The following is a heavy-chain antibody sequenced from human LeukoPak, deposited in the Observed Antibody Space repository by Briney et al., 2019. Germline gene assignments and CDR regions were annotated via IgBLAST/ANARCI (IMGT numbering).Heavy chain of an antibody. CDR1: GFTFSSYG. CDR2: ISNDGSNK. Sequence: GGSLRLSCAASGFTFSSYGIHWVRQAPGKGLEWVAVISNDGSNKYYADSVKGRFTISRDNSKDTLYLQMNSLRAEDTAVYYCARARHGILTGYYLDYWGQGTLVTVSS. J-gene: IGHJ4*02. D-gene: IGHD3-9*01. CDR3: ARARHGILTGYYLDY. V-gene: IGHV3-30*03.